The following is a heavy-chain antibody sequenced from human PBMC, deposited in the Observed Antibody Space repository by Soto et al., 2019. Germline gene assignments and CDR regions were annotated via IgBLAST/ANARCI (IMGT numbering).Heavy chain of an antibody. V-gene: IGHV3-48*03. D-gene: IGHD5-18*01. CDR1: GFTFSSYE. J-gene: IGHJ5*02. CDR3: ASRSEAAMVS. CDR2: ISSSGSTI. Sequence: QPGGSLRLSCAASGFTFSSYEMNWVRQAPGKGLEWVSYISSSGSTIYYADSVKGRFTISRDNAKNSLYLQMNSLRAEDTAVYYCASRSEAAMVSWGQGTLVTVSS.